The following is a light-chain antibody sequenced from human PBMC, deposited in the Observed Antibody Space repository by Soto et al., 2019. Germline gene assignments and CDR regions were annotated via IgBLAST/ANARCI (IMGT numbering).Light chain of an antibody. J-gene: IGKJ1*01. CDR1: QNVISN. CDR3: QHLVNSLTWT. CDR2: GAS. V-gene: IGKV3-20*01. Sequence: EIVMTQSPATLSVSPGERAPLSCRASQNVISNLAWYQQHPGQAPRLLIYGASSRATGVPDRFSGGGSGTDFTLTISRLEPEDFAVYYCQHLVNSLTWTFGQGTKVDIK.